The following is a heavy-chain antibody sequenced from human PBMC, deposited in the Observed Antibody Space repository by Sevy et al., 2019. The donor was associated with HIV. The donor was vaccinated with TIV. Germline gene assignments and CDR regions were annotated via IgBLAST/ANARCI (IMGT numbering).Heavy chain of an antibody. CDR1: GYTFTSYG. D-gene: IGHD1-26*01. CDR3: ARVTPSGSYPYYFDY. CDR2: ISAYNGNT. J-gene: IGHJ4*02. Sequence: ASVKVSCKASGYTFTSYGISWVRQAPGQGFEWMGWISAYNGNTNYAQKLQGRVTMTTDTSTSTAYMELRSLRSDDTAVYYCARVTPSGSYPYYFDYWGQGTLVTVSS. V-gene: IGHV1-18*01.